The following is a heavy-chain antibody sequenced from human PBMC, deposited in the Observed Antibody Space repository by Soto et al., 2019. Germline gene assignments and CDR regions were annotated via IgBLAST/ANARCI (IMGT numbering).Heavy chain of an antibody. Sequence: PGESLKISCKTSGYTFTDYWITWVRQKPGKGLEWMGITSPADSDTKYSPAFQGQVTISADKSISTAYLQWSSLKASDTAIYYCARQDYSNYRGGMDVWGQGTTVTVSS. J-gene: IGHJ6*02. CDR2: TSPADSDT. CDR3: ARQDYSNYRGGMDV. CDR1: GYTFTDYW. D-gene: IGHD4-4*01. V-gene: IGHV5-51*01.